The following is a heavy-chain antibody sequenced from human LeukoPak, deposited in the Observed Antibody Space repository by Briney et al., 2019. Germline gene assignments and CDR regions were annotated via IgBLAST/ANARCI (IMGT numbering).Heavy chain of an antibody. J-gene: IGHJ6*03. CDR3: ATRLPGGYSGYDPLQVDYYYYYYMDV. CDR2: FDPEDGET. V-gene: IGHV1-24*01. CDR1: GYTLTELS. D-gene: IGHD5-12*01. Sequence: GASVKVSCKVSGYTLTELSMHWVRQAPGKGLEWMGGFDPEDGETIYAQKFQGGVTMTEDTSTDTAYMELSSLRSEDTAVYYCATRLPGGYSGYDPLQVDYYYYYYMDVWGKGTTVTISS.